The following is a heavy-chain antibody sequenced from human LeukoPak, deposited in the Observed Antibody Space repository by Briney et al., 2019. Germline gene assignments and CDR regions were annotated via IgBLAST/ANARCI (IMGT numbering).Heavy chain of an antibody. CDR1: GFTFDDYG. CDR3: AKAAGGAAGIVDY. Sequence: GGSLRLSCAASGFTFDDYGMSWVRQAPGKGLEWVSGINWNGGSTGYADSVKGRFTISRDNSKNTLYLQMNSLRAEDTAVYYCAKAAGGAAGIVDYWGQGTLVTVSS. V-gene: IGHV3-20*04. D-gene: IGHD2-15*01. CDR2: INWNGGST. J-gene: IGHJ4*02.